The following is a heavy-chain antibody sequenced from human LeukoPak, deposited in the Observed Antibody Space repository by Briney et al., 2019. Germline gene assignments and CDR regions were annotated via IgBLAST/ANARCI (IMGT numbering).Heavy chain of an antibody. Sequence: GSLRLSCAASGFTFSSYAMSWVRQAPGRGLEWVSSISDGGSGTYYADSVKGRFTISRDNSKNMVYLQMNSLRAEDTAVYYCAKDHGFYSRGCNPLFDYWGQGTLVTVSS. CDR2: ISDGGSGT. CDR3: AKDHGFYSRGCNPLFDY. V-gene: IGHV3-23*01. D-gene: IGHD6-13*01. CDR1: GFTFSSYA. J-gene: IGHJ4*02.